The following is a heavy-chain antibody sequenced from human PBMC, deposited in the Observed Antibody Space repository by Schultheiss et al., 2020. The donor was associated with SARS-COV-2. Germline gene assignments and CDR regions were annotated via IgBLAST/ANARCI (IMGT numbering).Heavy chain of an antibody. Sequence: GGSLRLSCAASGFTFDDYAMHWVRQAPGKGLEWVAVIWYDGSNKYYADSVKGRFTISRDNSKTTLYLQMNSLRAEDTAVYYCARSRVGGSYLYNWFDPWGQGTLVTVSS. D-gene: IGHD1-26*01. CDR2: IWYDGSNK. V-gene: IGHV3-33*08. CDR1: GFTFDDYA. J-gene: IGHJ5*02. CDR3: ARSRVGGSYLYNWFDP.